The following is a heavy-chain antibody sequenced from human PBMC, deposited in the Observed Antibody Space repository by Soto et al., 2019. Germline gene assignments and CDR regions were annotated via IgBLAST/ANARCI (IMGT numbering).Heavy chain of an antibody. CDR2: IYYSGST. J-gene: IGHJ3*02. V-gene: IGHV4-59*01. CDR1: GGSISSYY. CDR3: ARDLSSQDGAIAAFYI. D-gene: IGHD6-13*01. Sequence: SETLSLTCTVSGGSISSYYWSWIRQPPGKGLEWIGYIYYSGSTNYNPSLKSRVTISVDTSKNQFSLKLSSVTAADTAVYYCARDLSSQDGAIAAFYIWGQGTMVTVPS.